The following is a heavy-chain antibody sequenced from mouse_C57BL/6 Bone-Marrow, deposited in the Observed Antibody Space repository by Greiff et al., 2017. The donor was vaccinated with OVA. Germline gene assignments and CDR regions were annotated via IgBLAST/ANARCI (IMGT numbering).Heavy chain of an antibody. CDR1: GYTFTSYW. CDR2: IHPNSGST. CDR3: AREVPSWFAY. Sequence: QVQLQQPGAELVKPGASVRLSCKASGYTFTSYWMHWVKQRPGQGLEWIGMIHPNSGSTNYNEKFKSKATLTVDKSSSTAYMQLSSLTSEDSAVYYCAREVPSWFAYWGQGTLVTVSA. J-gene: IGHJ3*01. V-gene: IGHV1-64*01. D-gene: IGHD2-14*01.